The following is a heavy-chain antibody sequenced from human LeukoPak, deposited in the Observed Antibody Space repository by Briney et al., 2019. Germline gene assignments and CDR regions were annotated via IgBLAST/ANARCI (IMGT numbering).Heavy chain of an antibody. CDR2: IYYSGST. V-gene: IGHV4-59*01. J-gene: IGHJ6*03. CDR1: GGSISSYY. CDR3: AKTTKDYYDSSGYYYYYYMDV. D-gene: IGHD3-22*01. Sequence: PSETLSLTCTVSGGSISSYYWSWIRQPPGKGLGWIGYIYYSGSTNYNPSLKSRVTISVDTSKNQFSLKLSSVTAADTAVYYCAKTTKDYYDSSGYYYYYYMDVWGKGTTVTVSS.